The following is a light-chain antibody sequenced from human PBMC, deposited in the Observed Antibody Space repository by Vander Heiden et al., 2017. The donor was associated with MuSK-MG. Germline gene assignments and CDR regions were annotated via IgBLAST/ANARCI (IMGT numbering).Light chain of an antibody. V-gene: IGLV1-40*01. CDR1: SSNIGAGYD. CDR2: GNS. CDR3: QSYDSSLSGYV. Sequence: QSVLTQPPPVSGAPAQRVTISCTGSSSNIGAGYDVHWYQQLPGTAPKLLIYGNSNRPSGVPDRFSGSKSGTSASLAITGLQAEDEADYYCQSYDSSLSGYVFGTGTKVTVL. J-gene: IGLJ1*01.